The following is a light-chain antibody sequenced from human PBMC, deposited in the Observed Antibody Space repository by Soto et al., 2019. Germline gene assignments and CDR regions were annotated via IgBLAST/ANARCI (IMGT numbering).Light chain of an antibody. CDR1: SSNIGAEYD. CDR3: QSYDSSLSGSYV. J-gene: IGLJ1*01. CDR2: DNN. Sequence: QSVLTQPPSVSGAPGQRVTISCTGSSSNIGAEYDVHWYQQLPGTAPKLLIYDNNNRPSGVPDRFSGSKSGTSASLAITGLQAEDEADYYCQSYDSSLSGSYVFGTGTKLTVL. V-gene: IGLV1-40*01.